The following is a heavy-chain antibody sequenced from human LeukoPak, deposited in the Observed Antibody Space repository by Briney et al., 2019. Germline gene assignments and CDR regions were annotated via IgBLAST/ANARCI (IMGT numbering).Heavy chain of an antibody. V-gene: IGHV3-30*18. Sequence: GGSLRLSCEASGFTFFNYGVHWVRQAPGKGLEWVSLISYDGGNQKCADSVKGRFTISRDNSKNTVYLQLNSLRAEDTAVYYCAKDRRMMSAYYGMDVWGQGTTVIVSS. CDR3: AKDRRMMSAYYGMDV. J-gene: IGHJ6*02. CDR2: ISYDGGNQ. D-gene: IGHD3-16*01. CDR1: GFTFFNYG.